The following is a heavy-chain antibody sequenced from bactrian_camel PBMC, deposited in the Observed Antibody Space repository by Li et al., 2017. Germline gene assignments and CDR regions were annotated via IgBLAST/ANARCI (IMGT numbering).Heavy chain of an antibody. Sequence: VQLVESGGGLVQPGGSLRLSCAVSGFTVSSAHMSWVRQAPGKGLEWVSSINSDGSKTWYADSVKGRFTSSRDNAKNTVYLQMNSLKSEDTALYYCVIVGEKWSDFLYWGRGTQVTVS. CDR2: INSDGSKT. CDR1: GFTVSSAH. D-gene: IGHD2*01. CDR3: VIVGEKWSDFLY. V-gene: IGHV3S40*01. J-gene: IGHJ6*01.